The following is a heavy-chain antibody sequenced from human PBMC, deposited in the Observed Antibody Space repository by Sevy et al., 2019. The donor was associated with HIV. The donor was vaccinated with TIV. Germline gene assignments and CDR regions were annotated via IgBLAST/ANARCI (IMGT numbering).Heavy chain of an antibody. J-gene: IGHJ6*02. CDR2: IKSKADGGTA. D-gene: IGHD3-10*01. V-gene: IGHV3-15*01. CDR3: ATGGGLGSTSYYYGIDV. Sequence: GGSLRLSCAASGFTFTNAWMSWVRQAPGKGLEWVGRIKSKADGGTADYAAPVKGRFTISRDDSKNTLFLQMNSLKTEDTAVYYCATGGGLGSTSYYYGIDVWGQGTTVTVSS. CDR1: GFTFTNAW.